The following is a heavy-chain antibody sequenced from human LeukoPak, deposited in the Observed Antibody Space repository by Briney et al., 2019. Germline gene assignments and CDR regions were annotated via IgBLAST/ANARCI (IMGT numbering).Heavy chain of an antibody. CDR3: AKGESRWELRNWFDP. CDR2: ISYDGSNE. V-gene: IGHV3-30*18. J-gene: IGHJ5*02. Sequence: QPGGSLRLSCAASGFTFSSYGMHWVRQAPGKGLEWVAVISYDGSNEYYADSVKGRFTISRDNSKNTLYLQMNSLRAEDTAVYYCAKGESRWELRNWFDPWGQGTLVTVSS. CDR1: GFTFSSYG. D-gene: IGHD1-26*01.